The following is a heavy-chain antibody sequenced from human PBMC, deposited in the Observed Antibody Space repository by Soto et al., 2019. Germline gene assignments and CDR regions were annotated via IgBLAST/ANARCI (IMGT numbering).Heavy chain of an antibody. D-gene: IGHD1-26*01. CDR3: AREWPKGIVGATARVDY. Sequence: GGSLRLSCAASGFTFSSYSMNWVRQAPGKGLEWVSSISSSSSYIYYADSVKGRFTISRDNAKNSLYLQMNSLRAEDTAVYYCAREWPKGIVGATARVDYWGQGTLVTVSS. CDR2: ISSSSSYI. J-gene: IGHJ4*02. V-gene: IGHV3-21*01. CDR1: GFTFSSYS.